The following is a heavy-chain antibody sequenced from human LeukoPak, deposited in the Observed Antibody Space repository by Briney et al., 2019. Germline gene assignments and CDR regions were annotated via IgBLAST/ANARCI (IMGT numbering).Heavy chain of an antibody. J-gene: IGHJ4*02. Sequence: GGSLTLSCAASGFTFSSNAMNWVRQAPGKGLEWVSSISGSGGSTYYADSVKGRFTISRDNSKNTLYLQMNSLRAEDTAVYYCAKVVGYYDGWGQGTLVTVSS. CDR2: ISGSGGST. CDR1: GFTFSSNA. D-gene: IGHD3-22*01. V-gene: IGHV3-23*01. CDR3: AKVVGYYDG.